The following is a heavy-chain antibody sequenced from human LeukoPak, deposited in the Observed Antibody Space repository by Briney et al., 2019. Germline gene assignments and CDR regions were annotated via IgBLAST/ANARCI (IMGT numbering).Heavy chain of an antibody. D-gene: IGHD1-14*01. CDR1: GFTFSSYG. CDR3: ARDIEPDAFDI. CDR2: ISASGRSI. V-gene: IGHV3-48*04. J-gene: IGHJ3*02. Sequence: GGSLRLSCAASGFTFSSYGMSWVRQAPGKGLEWVSYISASGRSIYYADSVKGRFTISRDIARNSLYLQMNSLRAEDTAFYYCARDIEPDAFDIWGQGTMVTVSS.